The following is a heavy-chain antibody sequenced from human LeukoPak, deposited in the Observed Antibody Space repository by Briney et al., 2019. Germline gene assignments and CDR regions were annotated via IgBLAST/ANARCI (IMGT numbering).Heavy chain of an antibody. D-gene: IGHD3-9*01. CDR3: AKAKNRDNLALGAFDI. CDR1: GFTFSSYG. Sequence: PGGSLRLSCAASGFTFSSYGMHWVRQAPGKGLEWVAVIWYDGSNKYYADSVKGRFTISRDNSKNTLYLQMNSLRAEDTALYYCAKAKNRDNLALGAFDIWGQGTMVTVSS. CDR2: IWYDGSNK. J-gene: IGHJ3*02. V-gene: IGHV3-30*02.